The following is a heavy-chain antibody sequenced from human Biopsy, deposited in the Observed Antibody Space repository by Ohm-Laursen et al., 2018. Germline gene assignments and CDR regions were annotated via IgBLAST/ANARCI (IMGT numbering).Heavy chain of an antibody. D-gene: IGHD5-12*01. Sequence: TLSLTCIVSGVSINGGRYYWNWIRHHPGKGLEWIGNIFYSANTYYNPSLKSRVTISVDTSKNQFSLKLSSVTAADTAVYYCARLGSGDYFPTFLDFWGQGALVTVSS. CDR1: GVSINGGRYY. CDR2: IFYSANT. J-gene: IGHJ4*02. V-gene: IGHV4-31*03. CDR3: ARLGSGDYFPTFLDF.